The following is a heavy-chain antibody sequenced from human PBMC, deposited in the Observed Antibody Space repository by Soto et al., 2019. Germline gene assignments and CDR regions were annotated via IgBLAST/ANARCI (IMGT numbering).Heavy chain of an antibody. V-gene: IGHV4-59*01. CDR1: GGSISSYY. Sequence: QVQLQESGPGLVKTSETLSLTCTVSGGSISSYYWSWIRQPPGKGLEWIGNIYYSGSTNHNHSLKRRGTISVDTSKNQGSRKRSSGTAADTAVYYGARGDDGSGGRCYTDYFDYWGQGTLVTASS. J-gene: IGHJ4*02. CDR3: ARGDDGSGGRCYTDYFDY. D-gene: IGHD2-15*01. CDR2: IYYSGST.